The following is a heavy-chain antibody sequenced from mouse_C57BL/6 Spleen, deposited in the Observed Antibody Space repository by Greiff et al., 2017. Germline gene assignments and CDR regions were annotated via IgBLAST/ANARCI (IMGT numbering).Heavy chain of an antibody. CDR2: IYPRSGNT. D-gene: IGHD2-5*01. CDR1: GYTFTSYG. V-gene: IGHV1-81*01. Sequence: QVQLQQSGAELARPGASVKLSCKASGYTFTSYGISWVKQRTGQGLEWIGEIYPRSGNTYYNEKFKGKTTLTADKSSSTAYMELSNLTSADSAVYCCARQDSNFDAMDYWGQGTSVTVSS. CDR3: ARQDSNFDAMDY. J-gene: IGHJ4*01.